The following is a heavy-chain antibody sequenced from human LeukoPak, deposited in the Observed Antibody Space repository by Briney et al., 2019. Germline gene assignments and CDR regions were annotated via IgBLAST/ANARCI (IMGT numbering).Heavy chain of an antibody. CDR1: GGTFSSYA. CDR2: IIPILGIA. D-gene: IGHD3-9*01. Sequence: SVKVSCKASGGTFSSYAISWVRQAPGQGLEWMGRIIPILGIANYAQKFQGRVTITADKSTSTAYMELSSLRSEDAAVYYCARVLRYFDFNFDYWGQGTLVTVSS. CDR3: ARVLRYFDFNFDY. J-gene: IGHJ4*02. V-gene: IGHV1-69*04.